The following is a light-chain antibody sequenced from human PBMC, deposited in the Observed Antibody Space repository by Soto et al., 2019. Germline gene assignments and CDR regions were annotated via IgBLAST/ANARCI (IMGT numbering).Light chain of an antibody. V-gene: IGKV3-15*01. CDR3: HHYDNWRTWT. CDR2: GAS. CDR1: QSISSS. J-gene: IGKJ1*01. Sequence: EIVMTQSPAILSVSPGERATLSCRASQSISSSLGWYQQKPGQAPRLLIYGASTRATGIPARFSGSGSGTECTLTISRLQSEDFAVYYCHHYDNWRTWTFGQGTRVEIK.